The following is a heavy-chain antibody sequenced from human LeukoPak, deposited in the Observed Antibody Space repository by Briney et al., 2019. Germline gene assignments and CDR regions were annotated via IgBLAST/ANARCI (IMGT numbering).Heavy chain of an antibody. J-gene: IGHJ4*02. CDR1: GFAFSSNW. CDR3: ARDYD. D-gene: IGHD3-16*01. CDR2: IKPDGSER. Sequence: GGSLRLSCAASGFAFSSNWMTWVRQAPGKGLEWVANIKPDGSERYYVESVKGRFTISRDNAKNSVFLQMDSLGAEDTALYYCARDYDWGQGTLVTVSS. V-gene: IGHV3-7*04.